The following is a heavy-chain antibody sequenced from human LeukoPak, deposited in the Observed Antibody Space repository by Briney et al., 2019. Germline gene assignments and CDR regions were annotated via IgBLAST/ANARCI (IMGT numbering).Heavy chain of an antibody. CDR3: ARIIVVVPAAINWFDP. J-gene: IGHJ5*02. CDR2: IYYSGST. Sequence: PSETLSLTCTVSGGSISSSSYYWVWIRQPPGKGLEWIGSIYYSGSTYYNPSLKSRVTISVDTSKNQFSLKLSSVTAADTAVYYCARIIVVVPAAINWFDPWGQGTLVTVSS. D-gene: IGHD2-2*01. V-gene: IGHV4-39*07. CDR1: GGSISSSSYY.